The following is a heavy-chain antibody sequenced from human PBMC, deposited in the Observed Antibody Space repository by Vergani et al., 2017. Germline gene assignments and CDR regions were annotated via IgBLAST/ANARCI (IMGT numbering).Heavy chain of an antibody. CDR2: ISSSSSYI. CDR3: ALRLGELSEAFDI. J-gene: IGHJ3*02. Sequence: EVQLVESGGGLVKPGGSLRLSCAASGFTFSSYSMNWVRQAPGKGLEWVSSISSSSSYIYYADSVKGRFTISRDNAKNSLYRQMNSLRAEDTAVYYCALRLGELSEAFDIWGQGTMVTVSS. CDR1: GFTFSSYS. V-gene: IGHV3-21*01. D-gene: IGHD3-16*02.